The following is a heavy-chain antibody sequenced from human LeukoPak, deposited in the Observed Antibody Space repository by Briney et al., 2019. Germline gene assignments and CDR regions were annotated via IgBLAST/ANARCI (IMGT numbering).Heavy chain of an antibody. V-gene: IGHV5-51*01. D-gene: IGHD2-2*01. CDR1: GYSFTSYW. Sequence: GESLKISCKGSGYSFTSYWIGWVRQMPGKGLEWMGIIYPGDSDTRYSPSFQGQVTISADKSISTAYLQWSSLKASDTAMYYRARVDCSSTSCYAHGNWFDPWGQGTLVTVSS. CDR3: ARVDCSSTSCYAHGNWFDP. CDR2: IYPGDSDT. J-gene: IGHJ5*02.